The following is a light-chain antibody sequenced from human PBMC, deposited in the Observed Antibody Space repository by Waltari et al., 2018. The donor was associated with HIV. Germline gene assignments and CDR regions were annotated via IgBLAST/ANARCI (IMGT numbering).Light chain of an antibody. CDR1: SSDVGPYDY. CDR2: EVN. V-gene: IGLV2-8*01. CDR3: TSYAGSNNLVI. Sequence: QSALTQPPSASGSPGQSVTISCTGTSSDVGPYDYVPWYRQHPDKAPRLIIYEVNKRPSGVPDRFSGSKSGNTASLTVSGLQAEDEADYYCTSYAGSNNLVIFGGGTKVTVL. J-gene: IGLJ2*01.